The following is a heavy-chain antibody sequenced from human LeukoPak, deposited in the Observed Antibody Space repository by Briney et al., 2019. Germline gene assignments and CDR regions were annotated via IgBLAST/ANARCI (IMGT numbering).Heavy chain of an antibody. CDR3: ARDQRVTGRPDIDY. CDR1: GFTFRNHW. V-gene: IGHV3-74*03. J-gene: IGHJ4*02. Sequence: GGSPRLSCAASGFTFRNHWMHRVRQTPGKGLVWVSRISSDGSSTTYADSVKGRFTISRDNAKNTLYLQMNNLRAEDTAMYYCARDQRVTGRPDIDYWGQGTLVIVSS. CDR2: ISSDGSST. D-gene: IGHD6-6*01.